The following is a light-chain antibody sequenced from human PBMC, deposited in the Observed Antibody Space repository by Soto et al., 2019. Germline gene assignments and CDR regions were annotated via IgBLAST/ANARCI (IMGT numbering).Light chain of an antibody. J-gene: IGLJ1*01. CDR1: SSDVGVYNY. CDR2: EVS. Sequence: QSALTQPASVSGSPGQSITISCTGTSSDVGVYNYVSWYQQHPGKAPKVMIYEVSNRPSGVSDRFSGSKSGNTASLTISGLEAEDESYCSCSSYTGSTTVFGTGTKLTVL. V-gene: IGLV2-14*01. CDR3: SSYTGSTTV.